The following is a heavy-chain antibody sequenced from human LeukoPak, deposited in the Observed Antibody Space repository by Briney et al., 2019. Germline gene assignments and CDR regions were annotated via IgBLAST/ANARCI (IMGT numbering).Heavy chain of an antibody. Sequence: GGSLRLSCAASGFTFSSYAMSWIRQAPGKGLEWVSTISGGGVSTYYADSVKGRFTISRDNSKHTLYLQMNSLRAEDTAVYYCAKDGSSWYFDYMDVWGKGTTVTVSS. J-gene: IGHJ6*03. CDR2: ISGGGVST. CDR3: AKDGSSWYFDYMDV. V-gene: IGHV3-23*01. CDR1: GFTFSSYA. D-gene: IGHD6-13*01.